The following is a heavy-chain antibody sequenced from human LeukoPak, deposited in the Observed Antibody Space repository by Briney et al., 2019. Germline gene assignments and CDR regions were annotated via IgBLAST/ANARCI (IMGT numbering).Heavy chain of an antibody. CDR3: ARVRDYYDSSGYYAPYFDY. D-gene: IGHD3-22*01. CDR1: GGSISSYY. V-gene: IGHV4-59*08. CDR2: IYYSGST. J-gene: IGHJ4*02. Sequence: SETLSLTCTVSGGSISSYYWSWIRQPPGKGLEWIGYIYYSGSTNYNPSLKSRVTISLDTSKNQFSLKLSSVTAADTAVYYCARVRDYYDSSGYYAPYFDYWGQGTLVTVSS.